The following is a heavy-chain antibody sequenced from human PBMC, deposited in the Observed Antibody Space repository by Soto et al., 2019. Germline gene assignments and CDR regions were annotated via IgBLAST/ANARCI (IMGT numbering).Heavy chain of an antibody. CDR2: ISSYNGDT. V-gene: IGHV1-18*01. CDR3: AREGVAPYYSYGMDV. Sequence: QVQLVQSGAEVKKPGASVKVSCKASGYTFTRSGISWVRQAPGQGPEWMGWISSYNGDTNYAQTFQGRVTMTTDTSTSTAYMERRSLRSDDTAVYYCAREGVAPYYSYGMDVWGQGTPVTVSS. D-gene: IGHD5-12*01. J-gene: IGHJ6*02. CDR1: GYTFTRSG.